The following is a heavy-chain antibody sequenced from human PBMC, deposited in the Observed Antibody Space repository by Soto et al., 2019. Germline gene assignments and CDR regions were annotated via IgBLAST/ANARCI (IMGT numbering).Heavy chain of an antibody. D-gene: IGHD2-2*01. CDR2: IRAYNGNT. V-gene: IGHV1-18*01. CDR3: ARVRGDIVVVPAATPYYYYGMDV. Sequence: QVQLVQSGAEVKKPGASVKVSCKASGYTFTSYGISWVRQAPGQGLDWMGWIRAYNGNTNYAQKLQGRVTMTTDTSTSTAYMELRSLRSDDTAVYYCARVRGDIVVVPAATPYYYYGMDVWGQGTTVTVSS. J-gene: IGHJ6*02. CDR1: GYTFTSYG.